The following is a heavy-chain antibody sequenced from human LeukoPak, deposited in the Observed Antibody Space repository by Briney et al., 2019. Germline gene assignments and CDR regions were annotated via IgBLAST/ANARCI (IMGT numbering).Heavy chain of an antibody. V-gene: IGHV1-69*13. Sequence: SVKVSCKASGGTVSSYAISWVRQAPGQGLEWMGGIIPIFGTANYAQKFQGRVTITADESTSTAYMELSSLRSEDTAVYYCARLTFYSSGYYLKPNWFDPWGQGTLVTVSS. CDR2: IIPIFGTA. J-gene: IGHJ5*02. CDR3: ARLTFYSSGYYLKPNWFDP. CDR1: GGTVSSYA. D-gene: IGHD3-22*01.